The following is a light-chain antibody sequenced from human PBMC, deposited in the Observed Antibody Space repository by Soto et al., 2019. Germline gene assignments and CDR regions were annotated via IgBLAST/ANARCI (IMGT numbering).Light chain of an antibody. CDR1: SGHSRNI. J-gene: IGLJ2*01. CDR3: ETWDSYTRV. CDR2: LEGSGSY. Sequence: QSVLTQSSSASASLGSSVKLTCTLSSGHSRNIIAWHQQQPGKAPRYLMKLEGSGSYNKGSGVPDRFSDSSSGADRYLTISNLQSEDEADYYCETWDSYTRVFGGGTKLTVL. V-gene: IGLV4-60*03.